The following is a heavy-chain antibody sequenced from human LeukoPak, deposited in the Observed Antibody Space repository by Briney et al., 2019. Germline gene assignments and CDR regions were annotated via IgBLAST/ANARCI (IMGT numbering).Heavy chain of an antibody. CDR3: AREDGYCSGGNCYSYFDS. CDR2: IRRTGSET. Sequence: GGSLRLSCAASGFTFSHFWMSWVRQAPGKGLEWVAYIRRTGSETYYVDSVKGRFTITRDNTRNSLFLQMYSLRAEDTAVYFCAREDGYCSGGNCYSYFDSWGQGTLVTVSS. CDR1: GFTFSHFW. J-gene: IGHJ4*02. D-gene: IGHD2-15*01. V-gene: IGHV3-7*01.